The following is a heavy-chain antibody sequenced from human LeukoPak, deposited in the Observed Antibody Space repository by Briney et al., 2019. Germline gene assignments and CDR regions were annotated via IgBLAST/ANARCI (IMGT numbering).Heavy chain of an antibody. V-gene: IGHV3-33*01. CDR1: GFTFTSYG. Sequence: GWSLRLSCAASGFTFTSYGMHWVCQAPGKGLEWVAVIWYDETNKYYTDSVKGRFTISRDDSKNTLYLQMNSLRAEDTAVYYCARKYSSSWYADYWGQGTLVTVSS. CDR2: IWYDETNK. CDR3: ARKYSSSWYADY. D-gene: IGHD6-13*01. J-gene: IGHJ4*02.